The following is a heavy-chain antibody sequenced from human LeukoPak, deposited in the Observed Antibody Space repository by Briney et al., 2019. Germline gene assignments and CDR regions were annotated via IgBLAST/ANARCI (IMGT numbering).Heavy chain of an antibody. J-gene: IGHJ4*02. CDR1: GYAFTSYD. D-gene: IGHD2-15*01. CDR3: ASIYCSGGSCYEVY. V-gene: IGHV1-8*01. CDR2: MNPNSGNT. Sequence: ASVKVSCKASGYAFTSYDINWVRQASGQALEWMGSMNPNSGNTGYAHKFQGRVTMTRDTSTSTAYMELSSLRSEDTAVYYCASIYCSGGSCYEVYWGQGTLVTVSS.